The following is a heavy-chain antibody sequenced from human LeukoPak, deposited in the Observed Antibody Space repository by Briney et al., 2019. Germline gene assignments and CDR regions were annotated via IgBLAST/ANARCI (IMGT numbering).Heavy chain of an antibody. V-gene: IGHV3-48*04. CDR3: ARDYSGWSLDP. D-gene: IGHD5-12*01. CDR1: GFTFSSYS. CDR2: ISDGGKTK. J-gene: IGHJ5*02. Sequence: GGSLRLSCAASGFTFSSYSMNWVRQAPGKGLEWVSYISDGGKTKYYADSVKGRFTISRDNAKNSLYLQMNSLRAEDTAVYYCARDYSGWSLDPWGQGTLVTVSS.